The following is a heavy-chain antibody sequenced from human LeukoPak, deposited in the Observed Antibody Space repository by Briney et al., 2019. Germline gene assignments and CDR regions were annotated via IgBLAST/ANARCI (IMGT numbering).Heavy chain of an antibody. CDR2: ISSSGSTI. J-gene: IGHJ4*02. Sequence: GGSLRLSCAATGFTFSDYYMSWIRQAPGKGLEWVSYISSSGSTIYYADSVKGRFTISRDNAKNSLYLQMNSLRAEDTAVYYCARVYYYGSGSLDYWGQGTLVTVSS. D-gene: IGHD3-10*01. V-gene: IGHV3-11*01. CDR3: ARVYYYGSGSLDY. CDR1: GFTFSDYY.